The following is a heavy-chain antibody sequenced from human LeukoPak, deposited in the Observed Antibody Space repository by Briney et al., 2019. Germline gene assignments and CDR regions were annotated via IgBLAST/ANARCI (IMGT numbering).Heavy chain of an antibody. V-gene: IGHV4-59*12. CDR3: ARERYYYDSSGYPQPSDAFDI. CDR1: GGSISSYY. Sequence: SETLSLTCTVSGGSISSYYWSWIRQPPGKGLEWIGYIYYTGSTNYNPSLKSRVTISVDTSKNQFSLKLSPVTAADTAVYYCARERYYYDSSGYPQPSDAFDIWGQGTMVTVSS. D-gene: IGHD3-22*01. J-gene: IGHJ3*02. CDR2: IYYTGST.